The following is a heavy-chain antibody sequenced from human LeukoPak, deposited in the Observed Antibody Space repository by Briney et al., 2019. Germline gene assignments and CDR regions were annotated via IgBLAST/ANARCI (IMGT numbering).Heavy chain of an antibody. Sequence: SETLSLTCTVSGGSVSSGSYYWSWIRQPPGKGLEWIGYIYYSGSTNYNPSLKSRVTISVDTSKNQFSLKLSSVTAADTAVYYCACDYYDFWSGYYTNYYYGMDVWGQGTTVTVSS. V-gene: IGHV4-61*01. J-gene: IGHJ6*02. CDR3: ACDYYDFWSGYYTNYYYGMDV. CDR1: GGSVSSGSYY. D-gene: IGHD3-3*01. CDR2: IYYSGST.